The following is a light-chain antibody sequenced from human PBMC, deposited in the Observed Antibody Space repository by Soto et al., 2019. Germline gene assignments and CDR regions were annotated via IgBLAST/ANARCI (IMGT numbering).Light chain of an antibody. CDR3: SSYTSSSTLV. CDR1: SSDVGGYNY. J-gene: IGLJ2*01. Sequence: QSALTQPASASGSPGQSITISCTGTSSDVGGYNYVSWYQQHPGKAPKLMIYDVSNRPSGVSNRFSDSKSGNTASLTISGLQAGDDADYYCSSYTSSSTLVFGVGTKLTVL. V-gene: IGLV2-14*01. CDR2: DVS.